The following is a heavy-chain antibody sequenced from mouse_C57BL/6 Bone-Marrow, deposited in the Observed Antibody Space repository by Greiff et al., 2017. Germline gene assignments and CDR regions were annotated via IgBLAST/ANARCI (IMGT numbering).Heavy chain of an antibody. CDR3: ASLRGPFDY. CDR2: ISSGSSTI. D-gene: IGHD1-1*01. Sequence: EVQVVESGGGLVKPGASLKLSCAASGFTFSDYGMHWVRQAPEQGLEWVAYISSGSSTIYYADTVKGRFTISRDNAKNTTFLQMTSLRSEDTAMYCCASLRGPFDYWGQGTTLTVSS. J-gene: IGHJ2*01. V-gene: IGHV5-17*01. CDR1: GFTFSDYG.